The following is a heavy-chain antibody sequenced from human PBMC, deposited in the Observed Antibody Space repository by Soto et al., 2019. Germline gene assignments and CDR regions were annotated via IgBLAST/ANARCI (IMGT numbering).Heavy chain of an antibody. CDR1: GFILSSYA. CDR2: ITGSGAGS. CDR3: ARAYGNSWPHDWFEP. V-gene: IGHV3-23*01. D-gene: IGHD3-10*01. Sequence: EVPLLESGGGWLQPGGSLRLSCAASGFILSSYAMNWVRQAPGKGLEWVSGITGSGAGSYYSDSVKGRFTISRDTSKNVLYLQMTRLRAADTAVYYCARAYGNSWPHDWFEPWGQGTLVTVSS. J-gene: IGHJ5*02.